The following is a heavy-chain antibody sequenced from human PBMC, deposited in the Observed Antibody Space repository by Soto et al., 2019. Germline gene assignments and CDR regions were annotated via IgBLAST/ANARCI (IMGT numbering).Heavy chain of an antibody. Sequence: SQTLSLTCAISGDSVSINSASWNWIRQSPSRGLEWLGRTYYRSKWYNDYAVSVKSRITINPDTSKNQFSLQLNSVTPEDTAVYYCAKSGITGTTFAFDIWGQGTMVTVSS. D-gene: IGHD1-7*01. V-gene: IGHV6-1*01. CDR2: TYYRSKWYN. CDR1: GDSVSINSAS. J-gene: IGHJ3*02. CDR3: AKSGITGTTFAFDI.